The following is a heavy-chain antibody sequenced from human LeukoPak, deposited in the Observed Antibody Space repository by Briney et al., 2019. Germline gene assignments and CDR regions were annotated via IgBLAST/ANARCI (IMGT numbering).Heavy chain of an antibody. V-gene: IGHV4-30-4*01. Sequence: PSQTLSFTCTVSGGSISSGDYYWSWIRQPPGKGLEWIAYMYYSGSTYYNPSLKSRVTMSADTSKNQLSLKLSSVTAADTAVYYCARPYYYDSRIDPWGQGILVSVSS. CDR2: MYYSGST. CDR1: GGSISSGDYY. D-gene: IGHD3-22*01. CDR3: ARPYYYDSRIDP. J-gene: IGHJ5*02.